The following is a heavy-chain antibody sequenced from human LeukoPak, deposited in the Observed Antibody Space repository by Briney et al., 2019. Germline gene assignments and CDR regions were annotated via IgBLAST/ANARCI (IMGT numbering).Heavy chain of an antibody. V-gene: IGHV4-59*01. D-gene: IGHD5-18*01. Sequence: SETLSPTCTVSGGSISSYYWSWIRQPPGKGLEWIGYIYYSGSTNYNPSLKSRVTISVDTSKNQFSLKLSSVTAADTAVYYCARGGYIYGSRGNWFDPWGQGTLVTVSS. CDR1: GGSISSYY. J-gene: IGHJ5*02. CDR3: ARGGYIYGSRGNWFDP. CDR2: IYYSGST.